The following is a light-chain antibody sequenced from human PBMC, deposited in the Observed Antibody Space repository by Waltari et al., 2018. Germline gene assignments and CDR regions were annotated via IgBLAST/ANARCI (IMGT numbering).Light chain of an antibody. CDR3: QQYYSIPIT. J-gene: IGKJ3*01. V-gene: IGKV4-1*01. CDR2: WAS. CDR1: QSVLYSSNNKNY. Sequence: DIVMTQSPDSLAVSLGARATINCQSSQSVLYSSNNKNYLAWYQQKPGQPPKLLIYWASTRESGVPDRFSGSGSGTDFTLTISSLQAEDVAVYYCQQYYSIPITFGPGTKVDIK.